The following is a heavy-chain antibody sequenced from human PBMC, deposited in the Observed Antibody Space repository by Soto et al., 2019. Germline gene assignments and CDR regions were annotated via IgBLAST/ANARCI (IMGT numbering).Heavy chain of an antibody. CDR1: GYSFTSYY. CDR3: ARVYCSGGSCYSIDY. Sequence: QVQLVQSGAEVKKPGASAKVSCKASGYSFTSYYMHWVRQAPGQGLEWMGIINPSGSTSYAQKFQGRVTMTRDTSTSTVYMELSSLRSEDTAVYYCARVYCSGGSCYSIDYWGQGTLVTVSS. CDR2: INPSGST. D-gene: IGHD2-15*01. J-gene: IGHJ4*02. V-gene: IGHV1-46*03.